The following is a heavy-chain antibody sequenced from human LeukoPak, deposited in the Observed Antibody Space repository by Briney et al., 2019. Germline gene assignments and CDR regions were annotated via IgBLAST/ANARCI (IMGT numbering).Heavy chain of an antibody. CDR3: ARSSGPSGYRN. V-gene: IGHV1-69*04. Sequence: SVKVSCKASGGTFSSYAISWVRQAPGQGLEWMGRIIPILGIANYAQKFQGRVTITADKSTSTAYMELSSLRSEDTAVYYCARSSGPSGYRNWGQGTLVTVSS. D-gene: IGHD5-12*01. J-gene: IGHJ4*02. CDR2: IIPILGIA. CDR1: GGTFSSYA.